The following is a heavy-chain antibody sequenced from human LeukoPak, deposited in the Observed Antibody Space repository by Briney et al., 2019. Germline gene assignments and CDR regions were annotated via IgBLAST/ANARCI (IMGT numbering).Heavy chain of an antibody. CDR3: AREGRIAAAGTLDY. CDR1: GFTVSSNY. CDR2: IYSGGST. V-gene: IGHV3-53*01. Sequence: GGSLRLSCAASGFTVSSNYMSWVRQAPGKGLEWVSVIYSGGSTYYADSVKGRFTISRDNSKNMLYLQMNSLRAEDTAVYYCAREGRIAAAGTLDYWGQGTLVTVSS. J-gene: IGHJ4*02. D-gene: IGHD6-13*01.